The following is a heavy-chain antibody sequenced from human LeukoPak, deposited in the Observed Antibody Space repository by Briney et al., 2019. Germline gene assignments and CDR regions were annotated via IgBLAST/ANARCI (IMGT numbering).Heavy chain of an antibody. CDR3: ARDVKSNYYRIGIDY. D-gene: IGHD3-22*01. CDR2: IYYSGST. V-gene: IGHV4-31*11. J-gene: IGHJ4*02. CDR1: GASVSSGGYY. Sequence: SETLSLTCAVSGASVSSGGYYWSWIRQHPGKGLEWIGYIYYSGSTYYNPSLKSRVTISVDTSKNQFSLKLSSVTAADTAVYYCARDVKSNYYRIGIDYWGQGTLVTVSS.